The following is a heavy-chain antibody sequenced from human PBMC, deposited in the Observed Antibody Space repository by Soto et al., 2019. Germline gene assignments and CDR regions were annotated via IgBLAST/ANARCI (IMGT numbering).Heavy chain of an antibody. D-gene: IGHD3-9*01. CDR3: ARDGNPTYYDILTGYTPAGPYYFDY. CDR2: ISSSSSYI. V-gene: IGHV3-21*01. CDR1: GFTFSSYS. J-gene: IGHJ4*02. Sequence: PGGSLRLSCAASGFTFSSYSMNWVRQAPGKGLEWVSSISSSSSYIYYAGSVKGRFTISRDNAKNSLYLQMNSLRAEDTAVYYCARDGNPTYYDILTGYTPAGPYYFDYWGQGTLVTVSS.